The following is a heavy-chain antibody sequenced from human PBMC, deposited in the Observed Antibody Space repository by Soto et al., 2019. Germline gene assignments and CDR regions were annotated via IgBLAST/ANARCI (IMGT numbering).Heavy chain of an antibody. J-gene: IGHJ6*02. CDR3: ARVRDPHLDHYGLDV. Sequence: EQLVQSGAEVKNPGSSVKVSCKTSGFTFNVYGINWVRQAPGQGLEWMGGLIPIYDAPNYAQKFQDRVTITADKSTTTVYLELSSLTSEDTAVYFCARVRDPHLDHYGLDVWGQGTTVTVSS. CDR1: GFTFNVYG. V-gene: IGHV1-69*06. CDR2: LIPIYDAP.